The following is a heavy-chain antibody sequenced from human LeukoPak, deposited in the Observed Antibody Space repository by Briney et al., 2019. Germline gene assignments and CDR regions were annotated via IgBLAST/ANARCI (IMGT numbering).Heavy chain of an antibody. CDR3: ARDIAVAGYYYYYYMDV. Sequence: GSLRLSCAASGFTFSSYSMKWVRQAPGKGLEWVSSISSSSSYIYYADSVKGRFTISRDNAKNSLYLQMNSLRAEDTAVYYCARDIAVAGYYYYYYMDVWGKGTTVTVSS. CDR1: GFTFSSYS. V-gene: IGHV3-21*01. J-gene: IGHJ6*03. D-gene: IGHD6-19*01. CDR2: ISSSSSYI.